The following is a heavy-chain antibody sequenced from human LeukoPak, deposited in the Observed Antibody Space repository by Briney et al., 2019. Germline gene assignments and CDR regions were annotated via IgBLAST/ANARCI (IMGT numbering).Heavy chain of an antibody. CDR2: IISILGTA. J-gene: IGHJ6*03. V-gene: IGHV1-69*05. CDR3: AILELRKDYYYYMDV. Sequence: SVKVSCKASGGTFSSYAISWVRQAPGQGLEWMGGIISILGTANYAQKFQGRVTITTDESTSTAYMELSSLRSEDTAVYYCAILELRKDYYYYMDVWGKGTTVTVSS. D-gene: IGHD1-26*01. CDR1: GGTFSSYA.